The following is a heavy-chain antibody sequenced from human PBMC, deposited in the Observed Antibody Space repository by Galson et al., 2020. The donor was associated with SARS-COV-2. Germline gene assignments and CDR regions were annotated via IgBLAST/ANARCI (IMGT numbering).Heavy chain of an antibody. V-gene: IGHV4-61*02. CDR1: GASISSGSYY. D-gene: IGHD3-3*01. Sequence: SETLSLTCTVSGASISSGSYYWSWIRQPAGKGLGWIGRIYKSGNTNYNPSLWSQVTISVDTSKNQFSLKLTSVTAADTAVYYCARGNSPCVTIFGVLTGTCGMDVWGQGTTVTVSS. CDR3: ARGNSPCVTIFGVLTGTCGMDV. J-gene: IGHJ6*02. CDR2: IYKSGNT.